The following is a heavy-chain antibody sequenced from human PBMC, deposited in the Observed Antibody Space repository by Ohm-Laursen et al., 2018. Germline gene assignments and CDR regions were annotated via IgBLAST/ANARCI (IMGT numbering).Heavy chain of an antibody. CDR3: ARDRWEDSYYYVMDV. D-gene: IGHD1-26*01. Sequence: TLSLTCTVSGGSISSGGYYWSWIRQHPGKGLEWIGYIYYSGSTYYNPSLKSLVTISVDTSKNQFSLKLSSVTAADTAVYYCARDRWEDSYYYVMDVWGQGTTVTVSS. CDR2: IYYSGST. CDR1: GGSISSGGYY. J-gene: IGHJ6*02. V-gene: IGHV4-31*01.